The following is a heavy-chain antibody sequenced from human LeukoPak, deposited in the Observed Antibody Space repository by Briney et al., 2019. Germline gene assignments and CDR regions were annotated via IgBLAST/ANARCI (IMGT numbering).Heavy chain of an antibody. Sequence: GRSLRLSCAASGFTFSSHGMHWVRQAPGKGLEWVAVIWYDGSNKYYADSVKGRFTISRDNSKNTLYLQMNSLRAEDTAVYYCARAAVAGTFDYWGQGTLVTVSS. CDR3: ARAAVAGTFDY. D-gene: IGHD6-19*01. V-gene: IGHV3-33*01. CDR2: IWYDGSNK. J-gene: IGHJ4*02. CDR1: GFTFSSHG.